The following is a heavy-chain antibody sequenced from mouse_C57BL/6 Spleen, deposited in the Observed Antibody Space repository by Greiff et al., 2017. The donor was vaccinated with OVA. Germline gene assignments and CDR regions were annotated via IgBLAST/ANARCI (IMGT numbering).Heavy chain of an antibody. D-gene: IGHD2-2*01. V-gene: IGHV1-64*01. Sequence: QVQLQQPGAELVKPGASVKLSCKASGYTFTSYWMHWVKQRPGQGLEWIGMIHPNSGSTNYNEKFKNKATLPVDKSSSTAYMQLSSLTSEDSAVYYCARFGGYGYDDFDYWGQGTTLTVSS. CDR1: GYTFTSYW. CDR3: ARFGGYGYDDFDY. CDR2: IHPNSGST. J-gene: IGHJ2*01.